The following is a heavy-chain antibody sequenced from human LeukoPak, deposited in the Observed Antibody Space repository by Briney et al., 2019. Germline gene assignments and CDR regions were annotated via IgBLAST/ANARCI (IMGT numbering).Heavy chain of an antibody. D-gene: IGHD2-15*01. CDR3: AKNLYCGGGSCYPSALGMDV. J-gene: IGHJ6*02. CDR1: GFTFSSYA. V-gene: IGHV3-23*01. Sequence: GGSLRLSCAASGFTFSSYAMSWVRQAPGKGLEWVSSISGSGNRTYYADSVKGRFTISRDNSKNTLFLQVNSLRAEDTAVYYCAKNLYCGGGSCYPSALGMDVWGQGTTVTVSS. CDR2: ISGSGNRT.